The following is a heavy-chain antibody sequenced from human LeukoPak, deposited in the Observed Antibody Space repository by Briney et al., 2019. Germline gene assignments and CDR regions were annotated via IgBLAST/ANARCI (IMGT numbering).Heavy chain of an antibody. J-gene: IGHJ4*02. Sequence: SETLSLTCAVYGGSFSGYYWSWIRQPPGKGLEWIGEINHSGSTNYNPSLKSRVTISVDTSKNQFSLKLSSVTAADTAVYYCARVRHYDFWSGYYKYYFDYWGQGTLVTVSS. CDR3: ARVRHYDFWSGYYKYYFDY. CDR2: INHSGST. V-gene: IGHV4-34*01. CDR1: GGSFSGYY. D-gene: IGHD3-3*01.